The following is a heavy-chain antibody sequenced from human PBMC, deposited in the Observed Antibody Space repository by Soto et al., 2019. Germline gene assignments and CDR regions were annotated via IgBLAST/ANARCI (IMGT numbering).Heavy chain of an antibody. J-gene: IGHJ4*02. CDR2: IYYTGNT. CDR3: ARRIIALEIFDY. V-gene: IGHV4-59*08. CDR1: GGSMTSYY. D-gene: IGHD3-10*01. Sequence: QVQLQESGPGLVKPSETLSLTCTVSGGSMTSYYWSWIRQPPGKGLEWIGFIYYTGNTKYNASLKSRVTIAVDTSKNLFSLKLKSVTAADMAVYYCARRIIALEIFDYWGQGTVVTVSS.